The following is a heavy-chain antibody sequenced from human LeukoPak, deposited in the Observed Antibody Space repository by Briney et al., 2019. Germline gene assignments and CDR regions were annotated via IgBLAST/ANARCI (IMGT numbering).Heavy chain of an antibody. Sequence: SETLSLTCTVSGSSFSSSTYYWGWIRQPPGKGLEWIATIYYSGSTFYNPSLKSRVTMSLDTSKNQFSLKLSSVTAADTAVYYCARGYRSFDPWGQGTLVTVSS. D-gene: IGHD1-14*01. J-gene: IGHJ5*02. V-gene: IGHV4-39*07. CDR3: ARGYRSFDP. CDR1: GSSFSSSTYY. CDR2: IYYSGST.